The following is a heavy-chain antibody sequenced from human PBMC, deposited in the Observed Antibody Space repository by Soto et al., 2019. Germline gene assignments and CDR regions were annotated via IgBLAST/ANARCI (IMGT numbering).Heavy chain of an antibody. CDR2: IYNGGIP. Sequence: SETLSLTCTVSGGSVSSQYWSWIRQPAGKGLEWIGRIYNGGIPLIHPSLESRVALSLDTSKNQFSLTLSSVTAADTAIYYCTRARITMIAYYWGPGTLVTVSS. J-gene: IGHJ4*02. V-gene: IGHV4-4*07. CDR3: TRARITMIAYY. CDR1: GGSVSSQY. D-gene: IGHD3-22*01.